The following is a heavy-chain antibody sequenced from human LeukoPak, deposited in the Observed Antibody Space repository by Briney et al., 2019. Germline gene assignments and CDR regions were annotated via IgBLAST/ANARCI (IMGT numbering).Heavy chain of an antibody. Sequence: SVKVSCKASGGTFSSYAISWVRQAPGQGLEWMGGIIPIFGTANYAQKFQGRVTITADESTSTAYMELSSLRSEDTAVYYCARSTYYYDSSGRSPFDYWGQGTLVTVSS. D-gene: IGHD3-22*01. CDR1: GGTFSSYA. V-gene: IGHV1-69*13. J-gene: IGHJ4*02. CDR2: IIPIFGTA. CDR3: ARSTYYYDSSGRSPFDY.